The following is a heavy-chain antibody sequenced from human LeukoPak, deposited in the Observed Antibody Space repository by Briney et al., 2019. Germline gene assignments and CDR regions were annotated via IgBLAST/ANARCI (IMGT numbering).Heavy chain of an antibody. V-gene: IGHV3-23*01. CDR2: IGYTGIST. D-gene: IGHD3-22*01. CDR3: AKYRITMIVVGGAFDI. Sequence: GGSLRLSCAASGFTFSNYAMSWVRQAPGKGLEWVPTIGYTGISTYYGDSVKGRFTISRDNSKNTLYLQMNSLRAEDTAVYYCAKYRITMIVVGGAFDIWGQGTMVTVSS. CDR1: GFTFSNYA. J-gene: IGHJ3*02.